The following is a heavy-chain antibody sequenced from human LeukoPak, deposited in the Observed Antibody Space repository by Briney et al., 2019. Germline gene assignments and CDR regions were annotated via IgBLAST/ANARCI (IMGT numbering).Heavy chain of an antibody. Sequence: SQTLSLTCTVSGGSISSGGYYWSWIRQHPGKGLEWIGYIYYSGSTNYNPSLKSRVTVSADMSKNQFSLKLNSVTAADTAVYYCARGLGPIYFDYWGQGTLVTVSS. CDR2: IYYSGST. V-gene: IGHV4-61*08. J-gene: IGHJ4*02. D-gene: IGHD3-16*01. CDR1: GGSISSGGYY. CDR3: ARGLGPIYFDY.